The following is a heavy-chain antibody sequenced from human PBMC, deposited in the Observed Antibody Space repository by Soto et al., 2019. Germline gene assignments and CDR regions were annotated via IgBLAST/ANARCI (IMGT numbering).Heavy chain of an antibody. CDR2: ISSSGSTI. J-gene: IGHJ4*02. V-gene: IGHV3-48*03. CDR1: GFTFSSYE. D-gene: IGHD1-26*01. CDR3: ARESLRYGSYYGFLALGSPTPDFDY. Sequence: HPGGSLRLSCAASGFTFSSYEMNWVRQAPGKGLEWVSYISSSGSTIYYADSVKGRFAISRDNAKNSLYLQMNSLRAEDTAVYYCARESLRYGSYYGFLALGSPTPDFDYWGQGTLVTVSS.